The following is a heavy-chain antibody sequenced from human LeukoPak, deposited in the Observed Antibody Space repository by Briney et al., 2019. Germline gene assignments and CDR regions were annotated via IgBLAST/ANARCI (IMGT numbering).Heavy chain of an antibody. D-gene: IGHD1-26*01. CDR2: IRYDGSNK. Sequence: PGGSLRLSCAASGFTFSSYGMHWVRQAPGKGLEWVAFIRYDGSNKHYADSVRGRFTISRDNSKNTLYLQMNSLRAEDTAVYYCAKPSGSYDYYYYYYMDVWGKGTTVTVSS. CDR3: AKPSGSYDYYYYYYMDV. CDR1: GFTFSSYG. V-gene: IGHV3-30*02. J-gene: IGHJ6*03.